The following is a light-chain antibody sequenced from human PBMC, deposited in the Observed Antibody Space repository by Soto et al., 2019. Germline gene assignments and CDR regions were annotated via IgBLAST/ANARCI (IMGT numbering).Light chain of an antibody. CDR1: QGFGNY. CDR2: SAS. V-gene: IGKV1-27*01. Sequence: DFQMTQSPSSLSASVGDRVTITCRASQGFGNYLAWYQQKPGTVPKLLIYSASTLQSGVPSRFSGSGSGTDFTLTISSLQPEEVATYYCQKYNSAPPTFGQGTKVEIK. CDR3: QKYNSAPPT. J-gene: IGKJ1*01.